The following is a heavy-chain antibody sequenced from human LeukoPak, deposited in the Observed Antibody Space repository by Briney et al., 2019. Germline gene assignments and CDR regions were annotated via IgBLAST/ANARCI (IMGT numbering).Heavy chain of an antibody. J-gene: IGHJ4*02. D-gene: IGHD3-22*01. CDR2: IIPIFGTA. Sequence: SVKVSCKASGGTFSSYAISWVRQAPGQGLEWMGRIIPIFGTANYAQKFHGRVTITTDESTSTAYMELSSLRSEDTAVYYCARFPLGGYYYFDYWGQGTLVTVSS. V-gene: IGHV1-69*05. CDR1: GGTFSSYA. CDR3: ARFPLGGYYYFDY.